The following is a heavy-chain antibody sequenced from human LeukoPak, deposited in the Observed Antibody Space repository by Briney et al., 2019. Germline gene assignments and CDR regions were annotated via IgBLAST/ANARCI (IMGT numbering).Heavy chain of an antibody. J-gene: IGHJ4*02. CDR1: GYTFTTFW. Sequence: GESLKISCKVSGYTFTTFWIGWVRQMPGKGLEWMGIIYPGDSDTRYSPSFQGQVTISADKSISTAYLQWSSLKASDTAVYYCARQRYSYGSIDYWGQGTLVIVSS. CDR3: ARQRYSYGSIDY. V-gene: IGHV5-51*01. CDR2: IYPGDSDT. D-gene: IGHD5-18*01.